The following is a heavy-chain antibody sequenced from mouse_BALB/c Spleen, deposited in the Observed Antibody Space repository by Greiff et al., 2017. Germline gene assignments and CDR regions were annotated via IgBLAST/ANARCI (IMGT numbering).Heavy chain of an antibody. CDR1: GYTFTSYV. D-gene: IGHD4-1*01. V-gene: IGHV1-14*01. CDR2: INPYNDGT. Sequence: EVQLQQSGPELVKPGASVKKSCKASGYTFTSYVMHGVKHKPGQGLEWIGYINPYNDGTKYNEKFKGKATLTSDKSSSTAYMELSSLTSEDSAVYYCASLGRYAMDYWGQGTSVTVSS. J-gene: IGHJ4*01. CDR3: ASLGRYAMDY.